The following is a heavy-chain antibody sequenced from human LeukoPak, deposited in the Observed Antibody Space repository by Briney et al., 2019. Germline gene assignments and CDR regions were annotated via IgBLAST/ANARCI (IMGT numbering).Heavy chain of an antibody. V-gene: IGHV5-51*01. Sequence: GESLKISCKGSGYSFTTYWIAWVRQVPGKGLEWMGIIYPGDSDTRYSPSFQGQVTISADKSISTAYLQWSSLKTSDTAMYYCARRRYCTGDTCNPDFDYWSQGTLVSVSS. D-gene: IGHD2-8*02. CDR3: ARRRYCTGDTCNPDFDY. CDR1: GYSFTTYW. CDR2: IYPGDSDT. J-gene: IGHJ4*02.